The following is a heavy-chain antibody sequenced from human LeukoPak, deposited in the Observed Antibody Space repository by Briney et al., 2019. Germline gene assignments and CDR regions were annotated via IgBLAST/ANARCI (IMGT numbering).Heavy chain of an antibody. V-gene: IGHV3-30-3*01. D-gene: IGHD1-20*01. CDR3: AREGGKYNWKTALDY. CDR2: ISYDGSNK. Sequence: PGGSLRLSCAASGFTFSSYAMHWVRQAPGKGLEWVAVISYDGSNKYYADSVKGRFTISRDNSKNTLYLQMNSLRAEDTAVYYCAREGGKYNWKTALDYWGQGTLVTVSS. J-gene: IGHJ4*02. CDR1: GFTFSSYA.